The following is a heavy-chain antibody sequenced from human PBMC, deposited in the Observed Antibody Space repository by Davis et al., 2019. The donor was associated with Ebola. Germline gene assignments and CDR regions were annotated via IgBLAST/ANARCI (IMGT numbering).Heavy chain of an antibody. CDR1: GFSFSDYY. CDR2: ISSSGSSM. CDR3: ARDKSWLVREYYFDY. Sequence: GGSLRLSCAASGFSFSDYYMTWIRQAPGKGLEWLSYISSSGSSMNYADSVKGRFTISRDNAKNSLYLQMNSLRAEDTAVYYCARDKSWLVREYYFDYWGQGTLVTVSS. D-gene: IGHD6-19*01. V-gene: IGHV3-11*04. J-gene: IGHJ4*02.